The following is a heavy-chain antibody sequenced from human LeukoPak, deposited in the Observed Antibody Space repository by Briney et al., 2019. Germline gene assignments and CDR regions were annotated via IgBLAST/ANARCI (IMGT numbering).Heavy chain of an antibody. CDR2: IYYSGST. Sequence: SETLSLTCTVSGGSISSSSYYWGWIRQPPGKGLEWIGSIYYSGSTYYNPSLKSRVTISVDTSKNQFSLKLSSVTAADTAVYYCASQHYGGNSPPFDYWGQGTLVTVSS. V-gene: IGHV4-39*07. D-gene: IGHD4-23*01. CDR1: GGSISSSSYY. CDR3: ASQHYGGNSPPFDY. J-gene: IGHJ4*02.